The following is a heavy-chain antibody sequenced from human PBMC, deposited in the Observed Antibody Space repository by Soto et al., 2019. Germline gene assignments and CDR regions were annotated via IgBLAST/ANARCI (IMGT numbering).Heavy chain of an antibody. J-gene: IGHJ6*03. D-gene: IGHD2-15*01. V-gene: IGHV3-48*01. Sequence: GGSLRLSCAASGFTFSSYSMNWVRQAPGKGLEWVSYISSSSSTIYYADSVKGRFTISRDNAKNSRYLQMNSLRAEDTAVYYCARDARYCSGGSCYLDYYYYYMDVWGKGTTVTVSS. CDR3: ARDARYCSGGSCYLDYYYYYMDV. CDR1: GFTFSSYS. CDR2: ISSSSSTI.